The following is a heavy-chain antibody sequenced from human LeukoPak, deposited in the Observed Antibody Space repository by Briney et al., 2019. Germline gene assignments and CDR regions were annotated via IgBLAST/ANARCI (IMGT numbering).Heavy chain of an antibody. J-gene: IGHJ6*03. D-gene: IGHD3-22*01. V-gene: IGHV1-24*01. CDR2: FDPEDGET. CDR1: GYTLTELS. Sequence: ASVKVSCKVSGYTLTELSMHWVRQAPGKGLEWMGGFDPEDGETIYAQKFQGRVTMTEDTSTDTAYMELSSLRSEDTAVYYCATGGGYTNYYYYYYMDVWGKGTTVTVSS. CDR3: ATGGGYTNYYYYYYMDV.